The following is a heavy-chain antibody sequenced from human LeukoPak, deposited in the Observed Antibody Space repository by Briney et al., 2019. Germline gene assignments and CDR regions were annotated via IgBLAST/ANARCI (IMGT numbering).Heavy chain of an antibody. V-gene: IGHV1-18*01. D-gene: IGHD1-14*01. Sequence: GASVKVSCKASGYNFIIYGISWVRQAPGQGLEWMGRISANNGNTNYAQKHQGRVTMTADTSTSTAYMELRSLRSDDTAVYYCARDLDNRNDLYYLDWWGQGTLVTVSS. CDR1: GYNFIIYG. CDR3: ARDLDNRNDLYYLDW. J-gene: IGHJ4*02. CDR2: ISANNGNT.